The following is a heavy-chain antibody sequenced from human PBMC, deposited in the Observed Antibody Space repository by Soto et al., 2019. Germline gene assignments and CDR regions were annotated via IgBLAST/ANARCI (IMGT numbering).Heavy chain of an antibody. CDR3: AREKSSGYYYDY. Sequence: QVQLVQSGAEVKKPGASVKVSCKASGYTFTSFDINWVRQATGQGLEWMGWMNPNSGNTAYAQKFQGRVTMTRNTSISTAYMELSSLRSEDTAVYYCAREKSSGYYYDYWGQGTLVTVSS. CDR2: MNPNSGNT. CDR1: GYTFTSFD. V-gene: IGHV1-8*01. J-gene: IGHJ4*02. D-gene: IGHD3-22*01.